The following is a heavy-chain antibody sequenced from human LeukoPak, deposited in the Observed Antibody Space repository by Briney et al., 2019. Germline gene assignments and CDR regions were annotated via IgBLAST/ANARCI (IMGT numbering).Heavy chain of an antibody. CDR2: INHSGST. CDR3: GRGFYVAKNAGVFDM. D-gene: IGHD3-16*01. J-gene: IGHJ3*02. V-gene: IGHV4-34*01. CDR1: GGSFSGYY. Sequence: SETLSLTCAVYGGSFSGYYWSWIRQPPGKGLEWIGEINHSGSTNYNPSLKSRVTISVDTSKNQFSLKLSSVTAADTAVYYCGRGFYVAKNAGVFDMWGQGTMVAVSS.